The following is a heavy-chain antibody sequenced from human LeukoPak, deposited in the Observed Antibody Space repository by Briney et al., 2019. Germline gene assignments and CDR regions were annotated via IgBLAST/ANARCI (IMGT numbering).Heavy chain of an antibody. CDR2: INHSGST. J-gene: IGHJ1*01. CDR1: GGSFSGYY. V-gene: IGHV4-34*01. Sequence: SETLSLTCAVYGGSFSGYYWSWIRQPPGKGLEWIGEINHSGSTNYNPSLKSRVTISVDTSKNQLSLKLSSVTAADTAVYYCARVGYYDSSGYYPLNWGQGTLVTVSS. CDR3: ARVGYYDSSGYYPLN. D-gene: IGHD3-22*01.